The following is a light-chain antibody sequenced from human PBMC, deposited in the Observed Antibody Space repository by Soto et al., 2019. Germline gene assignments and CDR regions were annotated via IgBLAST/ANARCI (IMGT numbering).Light chain of an antibody. Sequence: QSLLTQPPSASGSPGQSVTISCTGTSSDVGPYKYVSWYQQHPGKAPKLIIYAVNQRPSGVPDRFSGSKSGNTASLTVSGLQAEDEADYYCSSYASGNIYVFGTGTKVTVL. CDR3: SSYASGNIYV. V-gene: IGLV2-8*01. J-gene: IGLJ1*01. CDR1: SSDVGPYKY. CDR2: AVN.